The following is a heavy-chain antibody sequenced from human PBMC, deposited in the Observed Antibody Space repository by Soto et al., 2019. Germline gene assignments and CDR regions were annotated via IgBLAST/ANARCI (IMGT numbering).Heavy chain of an antibody. D-gene: IGHD6-13*01. CDR2: IYWDDDK. CDR1: GFSLSTSGVG. V-gene: IGHV2-5*02. J-gene: IGHJ4*02. CDR3: AHTGLTAGYSRSWDVDY. Sequence: SGPTLVNPTQTLTLTCTFSGFSLSTSGVGVGWIRQPPGKALEWLALIYWDDDKRYSPSLKSRLTITKDTSKNQVVLTMTNMDHVDTATYGCAHTGLTAGYSRSWDVDYWGQGTLVTVSA.